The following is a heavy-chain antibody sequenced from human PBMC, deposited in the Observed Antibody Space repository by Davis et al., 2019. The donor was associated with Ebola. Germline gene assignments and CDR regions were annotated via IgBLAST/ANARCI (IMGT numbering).Heavy chain of an antibody. CDR1: GGSIRSTNW. V-gene: IGHV4-4*02. D-gene: IGHD5-12*01. CDR3: ARDRYSGYGLGESFDP. J-gene: IGHJ5*02. Sequence: MPSETLSLTCAVSGGSIRSTNWWCWVRQPPGKGLEWIGEIHHSGSTNYNPSLKSRVTISVDKSKNQFSLKLSSVTAADTAVYYCARDRYSGYGLGESFDPWGQGTLVTVSS. CDR2: IHHSGST.